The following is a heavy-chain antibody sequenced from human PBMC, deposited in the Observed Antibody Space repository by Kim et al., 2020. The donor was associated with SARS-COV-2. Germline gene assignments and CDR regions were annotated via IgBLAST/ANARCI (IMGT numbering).Heavy chain of an antibody. D-gene: IGHD3-3*01. CDR2: A. V-gene: IGHV1-69*01. J-gene: IGHJ4*02. Sequence: ANYAQKFQGRVTITADESTSTAYMELSSLRSEDTAVYYCARFFPAGYFDYWGQGTLVTVSS. CDR3: ARFFPAGYFDY.